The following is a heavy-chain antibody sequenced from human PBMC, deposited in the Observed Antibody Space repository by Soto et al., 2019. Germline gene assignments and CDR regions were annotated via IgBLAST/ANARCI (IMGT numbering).Heavy chain of an antibody. V-gene: IGHV1-69*13. D-gene: IGHD6-13*01. CDR1: GGSFSNFG. J-gene: IGHJ4*02. CDR3: ARASRAAAGIFDY. CDR2: IIPIFGTA. Sequence: ASVKVSCKASGGSFSNFGISWVRQAPGQGLEWMGGIIPIFGTANYAQKFQGRVTITADESTSTAYMELSSLRSEDTAVYYCARASRAAAGIFDYWGQGTLVTVSS.